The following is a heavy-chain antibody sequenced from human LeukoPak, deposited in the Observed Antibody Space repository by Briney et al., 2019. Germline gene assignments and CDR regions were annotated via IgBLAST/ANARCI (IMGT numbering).Heavy chain of an antibody. J-gene: IGHJ4*02. CDR3: VRNLVRGVVYFDS. D-gene: IGHD3-10*01. V-gene: IGHV3-74*01. CDR2: ISYDGGGT. CDR1: GFTFSDYW. Sequence: GGSLRLSCAASGFTFSDYWMHWVRQTPGKGLVWVSRISYDGGGTNYAESVKGRFTISRDNAKNTLYLQMNSLRVEDTAVYYCVRNLVRGVVYFDSWGQGALVTVPS.